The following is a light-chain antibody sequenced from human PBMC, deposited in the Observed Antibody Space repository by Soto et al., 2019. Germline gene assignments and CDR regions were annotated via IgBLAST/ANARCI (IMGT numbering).Light chain of an antibody. CDR2: GAS. CDR3: QQYASSPGT. Sequence: EILLTQSPGTLSLSPGEGATLSCRASQSVISSYLAWYQQKPGQAPRLLIYGASSRATGIPDRFSGSGSGPDISFTIRRLEHEDFAVYYCQQYASSPGTFGQVTKLEIK. J-gene: IGKJ1*01. CDR1: QSVISSY. V-gene: IGKV3-20*01.